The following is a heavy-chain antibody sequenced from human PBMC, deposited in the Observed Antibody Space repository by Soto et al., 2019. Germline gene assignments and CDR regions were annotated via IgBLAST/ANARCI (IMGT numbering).Heavy chain of an antibody. J-gene: IGHJ3*02. Sequence: QVQLVQSGAEVKKPGASVKVSCKASGYTFTSYDINWVRQATGQGLEWMGWMNPNSGNTGYAQKLQGRVTMXXNXSXXTAYMELSSLRSEDTAVYYCARVYGGNEGYDAFDIWGQGTMVTVSS. CDR1: GYTFTSYD. V-gene: IGHV1-8*01. CDR3: ARVYGGNEGYDAFDI. CDR2: MNPNSGNT. D-gene: IGHD4-17*01.